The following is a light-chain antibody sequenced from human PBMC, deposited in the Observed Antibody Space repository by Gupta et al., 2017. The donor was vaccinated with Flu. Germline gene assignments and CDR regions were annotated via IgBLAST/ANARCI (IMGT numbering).Light chain of an antibody. Sequence: EIVMTQSPATLSVSPGERATLSCRASQSVSTNLVWYQQKPGQTPRLLIYGASTRATGIPARFSGSGSGTEFTLSISSLQSEDFAIYYCQQDTNWPRTFGQGTKVEI. CDR3: QQDTNWPRT. CDR1: QSVSTN. V-gene: IGKV3-15*01. J-gene: IGKJ1*01. CDR2: GAS.